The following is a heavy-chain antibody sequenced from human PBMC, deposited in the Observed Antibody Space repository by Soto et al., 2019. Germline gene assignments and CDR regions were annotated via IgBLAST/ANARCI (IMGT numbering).Heavy chain of an antibody. V-gene: IGHV1-8*01. CDR3: ARGRESSTTFNP. D-gene: IGHD6-6*01. Sequence: QVQLVQSGAEVKKPGASVKVSCKASGYTFTSYDINWVRQATGQGLEWMGWMNTNSGNTGYAQKFQGRVTMTRNTSISTAYMELSSLRSENTAVYYCARGRESSTTFNPWGKGTLVTVSS. CDR1: GYTFTSYD. CDR2: MNTNSGNT. J-gene: IGHJ5*02.